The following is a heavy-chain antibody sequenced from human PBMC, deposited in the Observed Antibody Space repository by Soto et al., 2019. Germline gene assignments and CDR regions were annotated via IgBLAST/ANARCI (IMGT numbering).Heavy chain of an antibody. J-gene: IGHJ4*02. D-gene: IGHD2-21*02. CDR1: GFTFSSYE. CDR3: ARDFCGGDCYYFDY. CDR2: IWYDATKK. V-gene: IGHV3-33*08. Sequence: VQLVESGGGLVQPGGSLRLSCAASGFTFSSYEMNWVRQAPGKGLEWVALIWYDATKKYYADSVKGRFTISRDNSENTLYLQMNSLRAEDTAVYYCARDFCGGDCYYFDYWGQGTLVTVSS.